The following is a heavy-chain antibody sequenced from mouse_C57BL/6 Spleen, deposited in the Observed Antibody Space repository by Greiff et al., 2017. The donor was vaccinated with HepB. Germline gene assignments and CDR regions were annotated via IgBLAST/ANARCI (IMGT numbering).Heavy chain of an antibody. CDR2: ITPSTGGT. V-gene: IGHV1-42*01. CDR1: GYSFTGYY. J-gene: IGHJ3*01. Sequence: DVQLVESGPELVQPGASVKISCKASGYSFTGYYMNWVKQSPEKSLEWIGEITPSTGGTTYNQKFKAKVTLTVDKASSTAYMQLKGLTSEDSAVDYGTRYDGYAGYYVAAYWSQGTLVTVAA. CDR3: TRYDGYAGYYVAAY. D-gene: IGHD2-3*01.